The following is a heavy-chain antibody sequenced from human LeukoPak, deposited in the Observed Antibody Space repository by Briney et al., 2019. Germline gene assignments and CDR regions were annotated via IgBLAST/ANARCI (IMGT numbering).Heavy chain of an antibody. CDR2: IWYDGSNK. CDR1: GFTFSSYG. CDR3: ARDFRSYKEVDY. Sequence: GGSLRLSCAASGFTFSSYGMHWVRQAPGKGLEWVAVIWYDGSNKYYADSVKGRFTISRDNSKNTLYLQMNSLRAEDTAVCYCARDFRSYKEVDYWGQGTLVTVSS. V-gene: IGHV3-33*01. J-gene: IGHJ4*02. D-gene: IGHD1-1*01.